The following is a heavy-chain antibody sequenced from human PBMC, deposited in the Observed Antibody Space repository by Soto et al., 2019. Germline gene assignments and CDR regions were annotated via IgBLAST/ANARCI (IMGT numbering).Heavy chain of an antibody. CDR2: IIPMYESA. V-gene: IGHV1-69*06. J-gene: IGHJ4*02. Sequence: QVQLVQSGAELKKPGSSVNVSCAASGGTFKTYTINWVRQAPGQGLEWIGHIIPMYESANYAQRFQGRVNISADKSTNIAYMELSGLRSEDTALYYCATWRTYSGSYCFDYWGQGALVSVSS. CDR3: ATWRTYSGSYCFDY. CDR1: GGTFKTYT. D-gene: IGHD1-26*01.